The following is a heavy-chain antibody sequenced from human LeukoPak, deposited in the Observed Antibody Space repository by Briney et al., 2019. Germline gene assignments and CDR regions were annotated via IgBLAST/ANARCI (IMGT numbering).Heavy chain of an antibody. Sequence: GGSLRLSCAASGFTFSNYAMNWVRQAPGRGLEWVSAISGSGGSTYYADSVKGRFTISRDNSKNTLYLQMNSLRAEDTAVYYCAKGKGCGGDCCAYFDHWGQGTLVTVSS. CDR3: AKGKGCGGDCCAYFDH. D-gene: IGHD2-21*02. CDR1: GFTFSNYA. CDR2: ISGSGGST. J-gene: IGHJ4*02. V-gene: IGHV3-23*01.